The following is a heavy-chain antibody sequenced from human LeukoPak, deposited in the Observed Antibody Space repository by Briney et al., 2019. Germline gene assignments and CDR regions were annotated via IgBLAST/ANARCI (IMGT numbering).Heavy chain of an antibody. J-gene: IGHJ3*02. CDR1: GYTFTGYY. D-gene: IGHD2-2*02. Sequence: ASVKVSYKASGYTFTGYYMHWVRQAPGQGLEWMGWINPKSGGTNYAQKFQGRVTMTRDTSISTAYMELSRLRSDDTAVYYCASSPYYCRSTSCYTYAFDIWGQGTMATVSS. CDR2: INPKSGGT. V-gene: IGHV1-2*02. CDR3: ASSPYYCRSTSCYTYAFDI.